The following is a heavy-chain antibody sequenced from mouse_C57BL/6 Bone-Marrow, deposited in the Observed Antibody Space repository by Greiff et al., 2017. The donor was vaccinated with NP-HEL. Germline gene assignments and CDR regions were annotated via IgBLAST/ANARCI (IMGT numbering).Heavy chain of an antibody. CDR3: ARFDYDEDYFDY. D-gene: IGHD2-4*01. CDR1: GYTFTSYW. V-gene: IGHV1-69*01. CDR2: IDPSDSYT. J-gene: IGHJ2*01. Sequence: QVQLQQPGAELVMPGASVKLSCKASGYTFTSYWMHWVKQRPGQGLEWIGEIDPSDSYTNYNQKFKGKSTLTVDKSSSTAYMQLSSLTSEDSAVYYCARFDYDEDYFDYWGQGTTPTVSS.